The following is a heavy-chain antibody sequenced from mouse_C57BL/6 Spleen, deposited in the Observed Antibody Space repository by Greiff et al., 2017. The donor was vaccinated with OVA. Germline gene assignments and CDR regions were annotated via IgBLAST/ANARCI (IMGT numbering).Heavy chain of an antibody. V-gene: IGHV1-69*01. J-gene: IGHJ2*01. D-gene: IGHD1-1*02. CDR2: IDPSDSYT. CDR1: GYTFTSYW. Sequence: QVQLQQPGAELVMPGASVKLSCKASGYTFTSYWMHWVKQRPGQGLAWIGEIDPSDSYTNYNQKLKGKSTLTVDKSSSTAYMQLSSLTSEDSAVYYCARREGSLSYFDYWGQGTTLTVSS. CDR3: ARREGSLSYFDY.